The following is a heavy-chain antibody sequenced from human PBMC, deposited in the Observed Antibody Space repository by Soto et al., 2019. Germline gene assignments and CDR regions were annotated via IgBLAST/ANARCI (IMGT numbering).Heavy chain of an antibody. V-gene: IGHV3-23*01. Sequence: HPGGSLRLSCAASGFTFSSYAMSWVRQAPGKGLEWVSAISGSGGSTYYADSVKGRFTISRDNSKNTLYLQMNSLRAEDTAVYYCAKDGSYYGSGSYYFDDWGQGTLVTVSS. CDR2: ISGSGGST. CDR3: AKDGSYYGSGSYYFDD. D-gene: IGHD1-26*01. CDR1: GFTFSSYA. J-gene: IGHJ4*02.